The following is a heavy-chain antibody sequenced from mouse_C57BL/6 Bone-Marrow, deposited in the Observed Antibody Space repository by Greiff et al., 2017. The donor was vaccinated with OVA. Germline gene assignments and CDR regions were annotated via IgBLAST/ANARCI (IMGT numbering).Heavy chain of an antibody. V-gene: IGHV1-15*01. CDR3: TRGATTVVAPCDY. D-gene: IGHD1-1*01. Sequence: QVQLQQSGAELVRPGASVTLSCKASGYTFTDYEMHWVKQTPVHGLEWIGAIDPETGGTAYNQKFKGKAILTADKSSSTAYMELRSLTSEDSAVYYCTRGATTVVAPCDYWGQGTTLTVSS. CDR2: IDPETGGT. J-gene: IGHJ2*01. CDR1: GYTFTDYE.